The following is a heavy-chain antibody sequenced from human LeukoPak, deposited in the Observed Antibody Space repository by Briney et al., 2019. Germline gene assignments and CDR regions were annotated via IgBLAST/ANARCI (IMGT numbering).Heavy chain of an antibody. D-gene: IGHD3-22*01. J-gene: IGHJ4*02. Sequence: GGSLRLSCAASGFTFSDYYMSWIRQAPGKGLEWVSYISSSSSYTNYADSVKGRFTISRDNAKNSLYLQMNSLRAEDTAVYYCAVYYYDSSGYYYFDYWGQGTLVTVSS. CDR2: ISSSSSYT. CDR1: GFTFSDYY. CDR3: AVYYYDSSGYYYFDY. V-gene: IGHV3-11*06.